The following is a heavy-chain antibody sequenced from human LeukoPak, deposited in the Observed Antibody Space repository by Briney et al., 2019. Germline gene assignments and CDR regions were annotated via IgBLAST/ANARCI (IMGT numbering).Heavy chain of an antibody. CDR2: IIYSGST. Sequence: SETLSLTCTVSGGSISSSSYYWGWLRQPPGKGLEWIGSIIYSGSTYYNPSLKSRVTISVDTSKNQFSLKLSSVTAADTAVYYCARLSWGWRGNYFGYWGQGTLVTVSS. J-gene: IGHJ4*02. CDR3: ARLSWGWRGNYFGY. V-gene: IGHV4-39*01. CDR1: GGSISSSSYY. D-gene: IGHD3-16*01.